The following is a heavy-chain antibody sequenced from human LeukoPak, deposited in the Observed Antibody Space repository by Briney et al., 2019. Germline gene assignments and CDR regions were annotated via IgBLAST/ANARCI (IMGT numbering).Heavy chain of an antibody. CDR1: GGSISSGSYY. J-gene: IGHJ4*02. CDR3: ARSRQPAGFDY. CDR2: IYYSGST. D-gene: IGHD6-13*01. Sequence: SETLSLTCTVSGGSISSGSYYWGWIRQPPGKGLEWIGSIYYSGSTYYNPSLKSRVTISVGTSKNQFSLKLSSVTAADTAVYYCARSRQPAGFDYWGQGTLVTVSS. V-gene: IGHV4-39*01.